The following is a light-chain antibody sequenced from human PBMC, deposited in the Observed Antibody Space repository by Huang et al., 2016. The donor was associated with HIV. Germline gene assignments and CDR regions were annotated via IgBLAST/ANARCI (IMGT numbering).Light chain of an antibody. CDR3: HHYGSSPQT. CDR1: QSVGSN. J-gene: IGKJ1*01. CDR2: GAS. Sequence: EIAMTQSPATLSVSPGERATLSCRASQSVGSNLAWYQQKPGQAPRLLIYGASTRATDIPARFSGSGSGTDFTLTISRLEPEDFAVYYCHHYGSSPQTFGQGAKVEVK. V-gene: IGKV3-15*01.